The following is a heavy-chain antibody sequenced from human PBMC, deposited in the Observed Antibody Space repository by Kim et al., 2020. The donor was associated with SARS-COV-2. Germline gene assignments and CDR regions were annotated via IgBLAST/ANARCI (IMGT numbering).Heavy chain of an antibody. CDR2: IYYSGST. J-gene: IGHJ3*02. CDR1: GGSISSYY. V-gene: IGHV4-59*01. D-gene: IGHD3-10*01. CDR3: ARGTYATFGPDAFDI. Sequence: SETLSLTCTVSGGSISSYYWSWIRQPPGKGLEWIGYIYYSGSTNYNPSLKSRVTISVDTSKNQFSLKLSSVTAADTAVYYCARGTYATFGPDAFDIWGQGTMVTVSS.